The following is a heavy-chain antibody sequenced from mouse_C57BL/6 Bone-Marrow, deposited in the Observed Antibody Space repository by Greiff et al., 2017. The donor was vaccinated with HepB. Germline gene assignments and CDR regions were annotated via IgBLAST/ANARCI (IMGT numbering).Heavy chain of an antibody. V-gene: IGHV7-1*01. CDR3: ARDDRDYYAMDY. CDR1: GFTFSDFY. J-gene: IGHJ4*01. CDR2: SRNKANDYTT. Sequence: EVMLVESGGGLVQSGRSLRLSCATSGFTFSDFYMEWVRQAPGKGLEWIAASRNKANDYTTEYSASVKGRFIVSRDTSQSILYLQMNALRAEDTAIYYCARDDRDYYAMDYWGQGTSVTVSS.